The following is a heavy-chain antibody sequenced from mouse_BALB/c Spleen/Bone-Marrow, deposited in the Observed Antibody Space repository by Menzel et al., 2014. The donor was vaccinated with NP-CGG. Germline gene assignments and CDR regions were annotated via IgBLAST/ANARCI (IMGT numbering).Heavy chain of an antibody. D-gene: IGHD4-1*01. CDR2: IFPSETYT. V-gene: IGHV1-69*02. CDR1: GYTFTSYW. J-gene: IGHJ2*01. CDR3: TRDNWDY. Sequence: VRLQQSGAELVRPGASVKLSCKASGYTFTSYWINWVKQRPGQGLEWIGNIFPSETYTNYNQKFKDKATLNVDKSSSTAYMQLSSPTSEDSAVYYCTRDNWDYWGQGTTLTVSS.